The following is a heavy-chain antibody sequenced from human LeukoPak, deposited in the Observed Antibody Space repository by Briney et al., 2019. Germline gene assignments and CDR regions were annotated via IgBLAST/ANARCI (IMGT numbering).Heavy chain of an antibody. J-gene: IGHJ4*02. D-gene: IGHD3-22*01. V-gene: IGHV4-39*01. CDR1: GGSISSSSYY. Sequence: SETLSLTCTVSGGSISSSSYYWGWIRQPPGKGLEWIGSIYYSGSTYYNPSLKSRVTISVDTSKNQFSLKLSSVTAADTAVYYCARAVPGDYYDSSGYADYWGQGTLVTVSS. CDR3: ARAVPGDYYDSSGYADY. CDR2: IYYSGST.